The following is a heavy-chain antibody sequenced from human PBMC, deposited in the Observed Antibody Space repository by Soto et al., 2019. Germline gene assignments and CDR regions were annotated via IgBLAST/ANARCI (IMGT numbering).Heavy chain of an antibody. Sequence: GGSLRLSCAGYGFTFNDYGLHWVRQVPGKGLEWVSRINWNSGSIGYADSVKGRFTISRDNAENSLYLQMNSLRVEDTALYYCAKDLHYYGSESYPALDIWGQGTMVTVSS. CDR3: AKDLHYYGSESYPALDI. D-gene: IGHD3-10*01. CDR1: GFTFNDYG. V-gene: IGHV3-9*01. J-gene: IGHJ3*02. CDR2: INWNSGSI.